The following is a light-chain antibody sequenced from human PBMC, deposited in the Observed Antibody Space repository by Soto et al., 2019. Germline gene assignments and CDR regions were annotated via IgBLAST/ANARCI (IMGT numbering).Light chain of an antibody. Sequence: EIVMTQSPATLSVSPGERATVSCRASQSVSSNLAWYQQKPGQAPRLLIYGASTRATGIPARFSGSGSGTEFTLTIGSLQSKDFAVYYCQQYNNCPRSLGQGTKLEIK. V-gene: IGKV3-15*01. J-gene: IGKJ2*01. CDR3: QQYNNCPRS. CDR2: GAS. CDR1: QSVSSN.